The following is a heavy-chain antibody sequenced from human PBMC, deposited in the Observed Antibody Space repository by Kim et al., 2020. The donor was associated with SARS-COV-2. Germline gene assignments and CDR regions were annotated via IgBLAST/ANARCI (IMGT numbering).Heavy chain of an antibody. D-gene: IGHD3-22*01. CDR1: GGSISSGDYY. CDR2: IYYSGST. V-gene: IGHV4-30-4*01. Sequence: SETLSLTCTVSGGSISSGDYYWSWIRQPPGKGLEWIGYIYYSGSTYYNPSLKSRVTISVDTSKNQFSLKLSSVTAADTAVYYCARGEYYYDSSGYYRLFGSDYWGQGTLVTVSS. CDR3: ARGEYYYDSSGYYRLFGSDY. J-gene: IGHJ4*02.